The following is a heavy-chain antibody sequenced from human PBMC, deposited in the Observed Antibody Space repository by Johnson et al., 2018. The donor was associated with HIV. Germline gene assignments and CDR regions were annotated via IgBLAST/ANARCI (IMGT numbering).Heavy chain of an antibody. J-gene: IGHJ3*02. CDR2: IYSGGST. D-gene: IGHD3-22*01. CDR1: GFTVSSNY. Sequence: VQLVESGGGLIQPGGSLRLSCAASGFTVSSNYMSWVRQAPGKGLEWVSVIYSGGSTYYADSVQGRFTISRDNSKNTLSLQMNSLRAEDTAVYYCARAWVNYYDSPDAFDIWGQGTMVTVSS. V-gene: IGHV3-53*01. CDR3: ARAWVNYYDSPDAFDI.